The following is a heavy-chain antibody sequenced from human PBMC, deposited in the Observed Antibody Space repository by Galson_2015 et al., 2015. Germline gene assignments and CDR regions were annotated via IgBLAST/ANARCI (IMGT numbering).Heavy chain of an antibody. CDR1: GGSISSSNW. J-gene: IGHJ5*02. D-gene: IGHD3-9*01. CDR3: ARRPSDILTGYYIRWFDP. Sequence: SETLSLTCAVSGGSISSSNWWSWVRQPPGKGLEWIGEIYHSGSTNYNPSLRSRVTISVDKSKNQFSLKLSSVTAADTAVYYCARRPSDILTGYYIRWFDPWGQGTLVTVSS. CDR2: IYHSGST. V-gene: IGHV4-4*02.